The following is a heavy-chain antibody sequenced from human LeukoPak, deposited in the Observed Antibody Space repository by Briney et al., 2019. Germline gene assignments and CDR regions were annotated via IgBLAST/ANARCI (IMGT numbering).Heavy chain of an antibody. V-gene: IGHV3-21*01. CDR1: GFTFSSYS. CDR2: ISSSSSYI. D-gene: IGHD2-21*02. J-gene: IGHJ4*02. Sequence: PGGSLRLSCAASGFTFSSYSMNWVRQAPGKGLEWVSSISSSSSYIYYADSVKGRFTISRDNAKNSLYLQMNSLRAEDTAVYYCAFRPVAFCGGGCYPYYFDHWGQGTLVTVSS. CDR3: AFRPVAFCGGGCYPYYFDH.